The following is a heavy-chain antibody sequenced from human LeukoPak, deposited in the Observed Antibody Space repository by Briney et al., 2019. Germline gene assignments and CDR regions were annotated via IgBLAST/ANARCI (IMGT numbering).Heavy chain of an antibody. CDR1: GFTFSSYI. CDR3: VRDRFYSFDY. CDR2: ISSSSSAI. J-gene: IGHJ4*02. V-gene: IGHV3-48*02. Sequence: SGGSLRLSCAASGFTFSSYIMTWVRQAPGKGLEWISYISSSSSAIYYADSVKGRFTISRDNAKNSLYLQMNSLRDEDTAVYYCVRDRFYSFDYWGQGTLVTVSS.